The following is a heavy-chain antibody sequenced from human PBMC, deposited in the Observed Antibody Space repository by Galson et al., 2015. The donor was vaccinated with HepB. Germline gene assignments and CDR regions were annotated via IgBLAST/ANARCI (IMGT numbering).Heavy chain of an antibody. V-gene: IGHV4-61*02. D-gene: IGHD3-10*01. CDR2: IYTSGST. J-gene: IGHJ5*02. Sequence: TLSLTCTVSGGSISSGSYYRSWIRQPAGKGLEWIGRIYTSGSTNYNPSLKSRVTMSVDTSKNQFSLKLSSVTAADTAVYYCARVKRGSGYNWFDPWGQGTLVTVSS. CDR1: GGSISSGSYY. CDR3: ARVKRGSGYNWFDP.